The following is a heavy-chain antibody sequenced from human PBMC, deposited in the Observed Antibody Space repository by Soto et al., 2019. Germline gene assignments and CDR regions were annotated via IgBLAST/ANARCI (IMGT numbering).Heavy chain of an antibody. J-gene: IGHJ4*02. D-gene: IGHD6-13*01. CDR1: GFVFGDYA. V-gene: IGHV3-49*04. CDR2: VRSETYGGST. CDR3: TRGRGTSGWYADY. Sequence: GGSLRLSCSASGFVFGDYAVTWVRQAPGKGLEWVGVVRSETYGGSTEYAASVKGRFRISRDDSESIAYLQMTGLKTEDTAVYYCTRGRGTSGWYADYWGKGILVTVSS.